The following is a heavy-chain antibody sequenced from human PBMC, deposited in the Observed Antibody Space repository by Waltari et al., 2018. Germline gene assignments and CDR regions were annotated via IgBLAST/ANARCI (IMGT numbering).Heavy chain of an antibody. Sequence: QVQLVQSGAEVKKPGSSVKVSCKASGGTLSSYAISWVRQAPRQGLEWMGGIIPILGIANYAQKFQGRVTITADESTSTAYMELSSLRSEDTAVYYCAREYGYSSSSDGYWGQGTLVTVSS. CDR2: IIPILGIA. CDR3: AREYGYSSSSDGY. J-gene: IGHJ4*02. V-gene: IGHV1-69*04. CDR1: GGTLSSYA. D-gene: IGHD6-13*01.